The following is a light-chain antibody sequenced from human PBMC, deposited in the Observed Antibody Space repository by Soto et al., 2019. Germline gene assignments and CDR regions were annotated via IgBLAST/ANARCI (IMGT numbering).Light chain of an antibody. CDR2: AAS. Sequence: ERLLTQSPVTLSISPGDSATLSCRASQSIGSNLAWYQQKPGQAPRLLIYAASTRVTGLPGRFSGRGSGTEFTLTISGLQSEDFAIYYCQHYTNWPPITFGQGTRLEMK. CDR1: QSIGSN. J-gene: IGKJ5*01. V-gene: IGKV3-15*01. CDR3: QHYTNWPPIT.